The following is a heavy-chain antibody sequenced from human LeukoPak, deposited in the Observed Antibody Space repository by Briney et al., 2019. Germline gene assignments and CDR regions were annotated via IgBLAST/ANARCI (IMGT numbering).Heavy chain of an antibody. V-gene: IGHV1-8*01. CDR2: MNPNSGNT. Sequence: ASVTVSFTASGYTFTSYDINWVRQAPGQGLEWMGWMNPNSGNTGYAQKFQGRVTMTRNTSISTAYMELSSLRSEDTAVYYCAMGYCSSTSCLDAFDIWGQGTMVTVSS. J-gene: IGHJ3*02. CDR3: AMGYCSSTSCLDAFDI. D-gene: IGHD2-2*01. CDR1: GYTFTSYD.